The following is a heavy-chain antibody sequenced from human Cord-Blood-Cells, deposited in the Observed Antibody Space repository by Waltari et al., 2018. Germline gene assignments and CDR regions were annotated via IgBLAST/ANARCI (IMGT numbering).Heavy chain of an antibody. J-gene: IGHJ5*02. Sequence: QVQLQESGPGLVKPSETLSLTCTVSGYSISSGYYWGWIRQPPGKGLEWIGSIYHRGSTCCNTALESGVTISVDTSKNQCSLKLGSVTAADSAVYYCARSVCSSTSCLNWFDPWGQGTLVTVSS. CDR1: GYSISSGYY. CDR3: ARSVCSSTSCLNWFDP. D-gene: IGHD2-2*01. CDR2: IYHRGST. V-gene: IGHV4-38-2*02.